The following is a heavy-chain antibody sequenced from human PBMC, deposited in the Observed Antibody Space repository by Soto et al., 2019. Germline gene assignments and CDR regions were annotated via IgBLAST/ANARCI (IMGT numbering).Heavy chain of an antibody. Sequence: QAGGSLRLSCAASGFTVSSNYMSWVRQAPGKGLEWVSVIYSGGSTYYADSVKGRFTISRDNSKNTLYLQMNSLRAEDTAVYYCARDRGSGWHYYYYGMDVWGQGTTVTVSS. V-gene: IGHV3-53*01. CDR1: GFTVSSNY. J-gene: IGHJ6*02. D-gene: IGHD6-19*01. CDR2: IYSGGST. CDR3: ARDRGSGWHYYYYGMDV.